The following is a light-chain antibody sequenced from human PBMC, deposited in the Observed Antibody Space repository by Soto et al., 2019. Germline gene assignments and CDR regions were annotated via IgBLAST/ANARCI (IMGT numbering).Light chain of an antibody. J-gene: IGLJ1*01. Sequence: QSVLTQPASVSGSPGQSITVSCTGTSSDVGSYNRVSWYKQPPGTAPKLIIYDVSNGPLGVPDGFFGSKSGNTASLTISGLQAEDEADYYCCSYTTRTTDVFGTGTKGTVL. CDR2: DVS. V-gene: IGLV2-18*02. CDR1: SSDVGSYNR. CDR3: CSYTTRTTDV.